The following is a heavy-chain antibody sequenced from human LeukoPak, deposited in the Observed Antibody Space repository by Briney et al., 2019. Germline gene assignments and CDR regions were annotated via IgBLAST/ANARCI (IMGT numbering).Heavy chain of an antibody. Sequence: ASVKVSCKASGYTFTSYDINWVRQATGQGLEWMGWMNPNSGNTGYAQKFQGRVTMTRDMSTSTVYMELSSLRSEDTAVYYCARDHATAQISLFDPWGQGTLVTVSS. CDR1: GYTFTSYD. CDR2: MNPNSGNT. D-gene: IGHD4-17*01. J-gene: IGHJ5*02. V-gene: IGHV1-8*02. CDR3: ARDHATAQISLFDP.